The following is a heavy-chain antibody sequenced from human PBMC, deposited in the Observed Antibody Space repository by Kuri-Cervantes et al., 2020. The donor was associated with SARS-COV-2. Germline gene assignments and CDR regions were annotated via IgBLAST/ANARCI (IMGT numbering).Heavy chain of an antibody. Sequence: GSLRLSCAASGFTFNSYGMHWVRQAPGKGLEWVAVISYDGSNKYYADSVKGRFTISRDNSKNTLYLQMNSLRAEDTAVYYCAKSSGTADGGFDPWGQGTLVTVSS. V-gene: IGHV3-30*18. D-gene: IGHD6-19*01. CDR2: ISYDGSNK. CDR1: GFTFNSYG. CDR3: AKSSGTADGGFDP. J-gene: IGHJ5*02.